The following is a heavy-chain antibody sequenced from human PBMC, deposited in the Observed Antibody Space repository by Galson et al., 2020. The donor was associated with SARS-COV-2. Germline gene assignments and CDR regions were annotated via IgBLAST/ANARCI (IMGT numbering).Heavy chain of an antibody. V-gene: IGHV4-59*02. CDR2: ISNTGST. Sequence: SQTLSLTCTVSGGSVSDSYWSWIRQPPGKGPEWIGYISNTGSTNYSPSLKSRVDILVATSQNQFFLTLSSVTAADTAVYYCVKARAGSSPYSGGWYYFDVWGHGALVTVSS. CDR1: GGSVSDSY. J-gene: IGHJ4*01. CDR3: VKARAGSSPYSGGWYYFDV. D-gene: IGHD6-19*01.